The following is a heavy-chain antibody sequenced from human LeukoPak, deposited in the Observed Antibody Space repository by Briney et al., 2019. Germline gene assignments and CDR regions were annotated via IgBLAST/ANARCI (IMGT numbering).Heavy chain of an antibody. J-gene: IGHJ4*02. CDR2: IGSTSSNI. D-gene: IGHD4-11*01. CDR3: AKGLTTLDY. V-gene: IGHV3-48*01. CDR1: GFTFSTYT. Sequence: GGSLRLSCTGSGFTFSTYTMNWVRQAPGKGLEWVASIGSTSSNINYADSVEGRFTISRDNAKNSLYLQMNSLRAEDTAVYYCAKGLTTLDYWGQGTLVTVSS.